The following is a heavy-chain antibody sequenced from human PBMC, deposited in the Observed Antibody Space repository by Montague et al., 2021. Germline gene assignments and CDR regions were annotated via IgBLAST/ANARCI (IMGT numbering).Heavy chain of an antibody. CDR1: GGSISSTAYY. CDR2: IYYSGST. V-gene: IGHV4-31*11. D-gene: IGHD4-17*01. Sequence: LSLICAVSGGSISSTAYYRSWIRQHPGKGLEWIGYIYYSGSTYYNPSLKSRVTISVDTSQNQFSLNLNSVTAADTAVYYCARVGATVTAPFDFWGQGTLVTVSS. CDR3: ARVGATVTAPFDF. J-gene: IGHJ4*02.